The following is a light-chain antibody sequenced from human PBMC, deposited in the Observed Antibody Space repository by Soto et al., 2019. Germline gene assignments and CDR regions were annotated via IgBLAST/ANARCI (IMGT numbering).Light chain of an antibody. CDR3: RQANSFTLT. V-gene: IGKV1-12*01. Sequence: DMQMTQSPSSLSACVGDIVTITCRARQGIRSWLAWYQQRQGKAPKXXIYAASSLPSGVPSRFRGSGSGTDFTLTISSLQPEDFQTHSFRQANSFTLTFGGGTQVDIK. CDR1: QGIRSW. J-gene: IGKJ4*01. CDR2: AAS.